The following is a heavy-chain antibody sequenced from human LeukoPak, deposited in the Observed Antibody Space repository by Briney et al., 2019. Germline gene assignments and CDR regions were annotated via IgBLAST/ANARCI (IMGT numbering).Heavy chain of an antibody. CDR3: ARGSGGRKDDF. V-gene: IGHV3-74*01. J-gene: IGHJ4*02. CDR1: GFTFSSYS. Sequence: GGSLRLSCAASGFTFSSYSMHWVRQAPGKGLVWVSRIGSDGSSHYADSVKGRFIISSDNAKNTLSLQMNNLRAEDTAMYYCARGSGGRKDDFWGQGTLVTVSS. CDR2: IGSDGSS. D-gene: IGHD1-26*01.